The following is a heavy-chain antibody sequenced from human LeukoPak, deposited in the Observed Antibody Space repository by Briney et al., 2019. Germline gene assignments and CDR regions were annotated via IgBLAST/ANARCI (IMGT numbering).Heavy chain of an antibody. CDR2: ISYDGGKK. D-gene: IGHD3-10*02. CDR1: GFTFSSHD. CDR3: AELGITMIGGV. V-gene: IGHV3-30*18. J-gene: IGHJ6*04. Sequence: GGSLRLSCAASGFTFSSHDMHWVRQAPGKGLEWVAIISYDGGKKDYADSVKGRFTISRGNSKNTLYLQMNSLRAEDTAVYYCAELGITMIGGVWGKGTTVTISS.